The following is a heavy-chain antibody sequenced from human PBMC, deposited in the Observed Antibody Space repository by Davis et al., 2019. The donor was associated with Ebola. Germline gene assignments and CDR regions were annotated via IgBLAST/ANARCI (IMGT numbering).Heavy chain of an antibody. J-gene: IGHJ4*02. CDR1: GGSISSYY. CDR3: ARAAYYYGSGVDY. CDR2: IYYSGST. D-gene: IGHD3-10*01. Sequence: GSLRLSCTVSGGSISSYYWSWIRQPPGKGLEWIGYIYYSGSTNYNPSLKSRVTISVDTSKNQFSLKLSSVTAADTAVYYCARAAYYYGSGVDYWGQGTLVTVSS. V-gene: IGHV4-59*01.